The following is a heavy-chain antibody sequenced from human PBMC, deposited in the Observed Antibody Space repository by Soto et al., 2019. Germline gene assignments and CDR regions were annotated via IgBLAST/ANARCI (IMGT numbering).Heavy chain of an antibody. V-gene: IGHV3-64D*06. J-gene: IGHJ6*02. CDR1: GFTFSSYA. Sequence: GSLRLSCSASGFTFSSYAMHWVRQAPGKGLEYVSAISSNGGSTYYADSVKGRFTISGDNSKNTLYLQMSSLRAEDTAVYYCVKPITMVRGVIITLYYYYGMDAWGQGTTVTVSS. CDR3: VKPITMVRGVIITLYYYYGMDA. D-gene: IGHD3-10*01. CDR2: ISSNGGST.